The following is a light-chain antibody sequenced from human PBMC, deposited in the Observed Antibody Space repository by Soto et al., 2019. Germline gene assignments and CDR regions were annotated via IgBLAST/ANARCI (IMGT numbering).Light chain of an antibody. V-gene: IGLV2-14*01. Sequence: QSVLTQPASVSGSPGQSITISGTGTSSDVGGYNYVSWYQQHPGKAPKLMLYDVSNRPSGVSNRFSGSKSGNTASRTISGLQAEDEADYYCSSYTSSSTFPWVFGGGTKLTVL. CDR3: SSYTSSSTFPWV. J-gene: IGLJ3*02. CDR1: SSDVGGYNY. CDR2: DVS.